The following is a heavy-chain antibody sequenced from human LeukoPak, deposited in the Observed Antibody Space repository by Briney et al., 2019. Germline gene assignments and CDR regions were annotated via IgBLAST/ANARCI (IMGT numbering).Heavy chain of an antibody. CDR3: ARDGENQYYLDY. V-gene: IGHV4-61*10. Sequence: PSQTLSLTCTVSGGSISSGSYYWSWIRQPAGKGLEWIGYIYYSGSTNYNPSLKSRVTISVDTSKNQFSLKLSSVTAADTAVYYCARDGENQYYLDYWGQGTLVTVSS. D-gene: IGHD1-14*01. CDR1: GGSISSGSYY. CDR2: IYYSGST. J-gene: IGHJ4*02.